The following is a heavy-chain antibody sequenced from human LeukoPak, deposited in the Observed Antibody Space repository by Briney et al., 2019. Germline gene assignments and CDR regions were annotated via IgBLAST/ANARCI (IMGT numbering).Heavy chain of an antibody. D-gene: IGHD3-22*01. CDR3: AKAPYYYDSSGYYYFDY. CDR1: GFTFSSYA. CDR2: ISYDGSNK. J-gene: IGHJ4*02. Sequence: GGSLRLSCAASGFTFSSYAMSWVRQAPGKGLEWVAVISYDGSNKYYADSVKGRFTISRDNSKNTLYLQMNSLRAEDTAVYYCAKAPYYYDSSGYYYFDYWGQGTLVTVSS. V-gene: IGHV3-30*18.